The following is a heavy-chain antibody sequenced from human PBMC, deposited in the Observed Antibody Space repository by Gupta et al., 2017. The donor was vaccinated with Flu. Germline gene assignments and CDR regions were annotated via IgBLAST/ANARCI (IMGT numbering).Heavy chain of an antibody. J-gene: IGHJ2*01. V-gene: IGHV3-21*02. CDR2: INTDSAYI. CDR1: EFSFSYYT. Sequence: EVQLVESGGGLVRPGGSLRLSCSASEFSFSYYTMSWVRQSPGKGLEWVSSINTDSAYIYYADSVMGRFTISRDNAKNSVYLQMGSLRAEDTAVYYCARGGGVIKTTAWYFDLWGRGTLVTVSS. CDR3: ARGGGVIKTTAWYFDL. D-gene: IGHD1-7*01.